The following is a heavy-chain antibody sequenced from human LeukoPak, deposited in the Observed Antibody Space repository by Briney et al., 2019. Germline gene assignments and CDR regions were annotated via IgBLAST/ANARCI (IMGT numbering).Heavy chain of an antibody. D-gene: IGHD2-2*01. CDR2: INPSGGST. J-gene: IGHJ6*03. CDR3: ARRGSTSPWNPYYYYYYMDV. CDR1: GYTFTNYY. V-gene: IGHV1-46*01. Sequence: AAVKVSCKASGYTFTNYYIHWVRQAPGQGLECMGIINPSGGSTSYAQKFQGRVTITADKSTSTAYMELSSLRSEDTAVYYCARRGSTSPWNPYYYYYYMDVWGKGTTVTISS.